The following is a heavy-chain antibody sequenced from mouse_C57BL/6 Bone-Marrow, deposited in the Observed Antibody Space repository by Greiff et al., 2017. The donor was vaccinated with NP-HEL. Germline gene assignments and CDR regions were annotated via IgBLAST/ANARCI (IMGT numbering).Heavy chain of an antibody. CDR3: ASLLYYDYDDAMDY. D-gene: IGHD2-4*01. Sequence: EVQLQQSGPELVKPGASVKISCKASGYTFTDYYMNWVKQSHGKSLEWIGDINPNNGGTSYNEKFKGKATLPVDKSSSTAYMELRSLTSEDSAVYSCASLLYYDYDDAMDYWGQGTSVTVSS. J-gene: IGHJ4*01. CDR2: INPNNGGT. V-gene: IGHV1-26*01. CDR1: GYTFTDYY.